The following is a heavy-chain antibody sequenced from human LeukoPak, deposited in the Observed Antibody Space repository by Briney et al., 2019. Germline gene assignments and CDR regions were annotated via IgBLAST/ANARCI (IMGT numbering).Heavy chain of an antibody. V-gene: IGHV1-2*02. D-gene: IGHD3-9*01. CDR3: ARGGILRYFDWLSEDY. CDR2: INPDSGGT. Sequence: ASVKVSCKASGYTFSGYYMHWVRQAPGQGLEWMGWINPDSGGTNYGQNFQGRVTMTRDTAINTAYMELSRLRSDDTAVYYCARGGILRYFDWLSEDYWGQGTLVTVSS. J-gene: IGHJ4*02. CDR1: GYTFSGYY.